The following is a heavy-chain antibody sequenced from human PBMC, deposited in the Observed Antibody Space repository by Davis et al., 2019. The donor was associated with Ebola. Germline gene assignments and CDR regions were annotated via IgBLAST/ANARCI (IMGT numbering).Heavy chain of an antibody. CDR1: GFTFSDYY. CDR3: AREAYYYDSNGYYYDIPDLFDY. D-gene: IGHD3-22*01. J-gene: IGHJ4*02. V-gene: IGHV3-11*06. Sequence: PGGSLRLSCAASGFTFSDYYMSWIRQAPGKGPEWVSYISSNGTNKKYADSVKGRFTISRDDAKNSLYLQMNSLRAEDTAVYYCAREAYYYDSNGYYYDIPDLFDYWGQGTLVTVSS. CDR2: ISSNGTNK.